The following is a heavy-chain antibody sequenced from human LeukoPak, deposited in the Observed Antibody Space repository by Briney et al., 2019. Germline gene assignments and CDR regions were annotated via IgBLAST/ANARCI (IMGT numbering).Heavy chain of an antibody. CDR3: AREGGFYRPLDY. D-gene: IGHD3-3*01. Sequence: PSGTLSLTCGVSGGSVTSTSWWTWVRQPPGKGLEWIGEVHLDGRPNYNPSLKSRLTMSVDLSENHISLKLTSVTAADTAVYYCAREGGFYRPLDYSGQGTLVTVSS. J-gene: IGHJ4*02. CDR2: VHLDGRP. V-gene: IGHV4-4*02. CDR1: GGSVTSTSW.